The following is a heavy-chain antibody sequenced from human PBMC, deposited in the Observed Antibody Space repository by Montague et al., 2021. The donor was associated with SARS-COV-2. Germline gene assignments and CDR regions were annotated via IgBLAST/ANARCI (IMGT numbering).Heavy chain of an antibody. CDR1: GGSFSGYY. CDR3: ARWDPQALTLIGLRDKSASDY. Sequence: SETLSLTCAVYGGSFSGYYWTWIRQSPGKGLEWIAEIKHSGTTNYNFNPSLRSRVTISVDTSKSQFSLNLSSVTAADTGVYYCARWDPQALTLIGLRDKSASDYWGQGTLVTVSS. J-gene: IGHJ4*02. CDR2: IKHSGTT. D-gene: IGHD1-26*01. V-gene: IGHV4-34*01.